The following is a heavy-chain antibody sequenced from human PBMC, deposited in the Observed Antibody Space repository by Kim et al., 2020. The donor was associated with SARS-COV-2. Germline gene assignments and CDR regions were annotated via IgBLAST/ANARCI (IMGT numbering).Heavy chain of an antibody. J-gene: IGHJ6*03. D-gene: IGHD2-15*01. CDR3: ARIYSSYFYLDV. Sequence: YFNPSRKSRVTMSVDTPKMQFSLRLSSVTAADAAVYFCARIYSSYFYLDVWGKGTSVTVSS. V-gene: IGHV4-39*01.